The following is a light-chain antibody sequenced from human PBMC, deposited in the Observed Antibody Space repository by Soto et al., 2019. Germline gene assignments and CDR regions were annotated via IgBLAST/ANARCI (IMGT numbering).Light chain of an antibody. CDR2: DAS. CDR3: QQYDNLPMYT. V-gene: IGKV1-33*01. Sequence: DIQMTQSPSSLSASVGDRVTITCQASQDISNYLNWYQQKPGKAPKLLIYDASNLETGVPSRFXGSGSGTDVTITISSLQPEDIATYYCQQYDNLPMYTFGQGTKLEIK. J-gene: IGKJ2*01. CDR1: QDISNY.